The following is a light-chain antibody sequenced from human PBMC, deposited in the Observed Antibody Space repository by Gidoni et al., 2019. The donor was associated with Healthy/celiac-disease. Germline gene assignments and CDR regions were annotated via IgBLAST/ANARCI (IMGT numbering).Light chain of an antibody. Sequence: EIVLRQSPATLSVSPGETATLSCRASQFLSSYLAWYQQKPGQAPRLLITDASTRVTGVPARFSARGSGTEFTLTISSLEPEDFAVYYCQQRSSWPPWTFGQGTRVELK. V-gene: IGKV3-11*01. J-gene: IGKJ1*01. CDR2: DAS. CDR1: QFLSSY. CDR3: QQRSSWPPWT.